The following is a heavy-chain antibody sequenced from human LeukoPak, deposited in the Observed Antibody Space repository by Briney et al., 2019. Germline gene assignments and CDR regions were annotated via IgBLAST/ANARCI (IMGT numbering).Heavy chain of an antibody. CDR2: IAGSSGST. J-gene: IGHJ5*02. D-gene: IGHD4-17*01. V-gene: IGHV3-23*01. Sequence: GGSLRLSCAASGFTFSSYAMHWVRQAPGKGLEWVSSIAGSSGSTYYADSVKGRFTISRDNSKNTLYLQVNSLRAEDTALYYCAKAAYGDYVNWFDPWGQGTLVTVSS. CDR1: GFTFSSYA. CDR3: AKAAYGDYVNWFDP.